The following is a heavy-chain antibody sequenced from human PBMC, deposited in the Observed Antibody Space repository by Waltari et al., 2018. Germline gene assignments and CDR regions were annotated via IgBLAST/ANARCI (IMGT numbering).Heavy chain of an antibody. D-gene: IGHD3-22*01. CDR1: GFAFGDSA. CDR3: SRESTDVYYQDSRGYSPNDAFDI. V-gene: IGHV3-49*04. Sequence: EVQLVESGGGLVQPGRSLRLSCTASGFAFGDSAMSWVRQAPGKGLEWVGFIKSTTYGATTEYAASVKGRFIISRDDSQRHAYLQMNSLKTEDTAVYYCSRESTDVYYQDSRGYSPNDAFDIWGQGTMVTVSS. J-gene: IGHJ3*02. CDR2: IKSTTYGATT.